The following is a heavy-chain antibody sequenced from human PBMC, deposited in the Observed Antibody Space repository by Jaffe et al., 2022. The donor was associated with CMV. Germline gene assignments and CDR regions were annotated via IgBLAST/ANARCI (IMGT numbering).Heavy chain of an antibody. CDR1: SYTFTGYY. V-gene: IGHV1-2*02. D-gene: IGHD6-6*01. Sequence: QVQLVQSGAEVKKPGASVKVSCKASSYTFTGYYIHWVRQAPGQGLEWMGWINPNSGATNYAQKFQGRVTMTRDTSINTAYMDLSRLTSDDTAVYFCARDLVYSSSSPFDYWGQGTLVTVSA. CDR2: INPNSGAT. J-gene: IGHJ4*02. CDR3: ARDLVYSSSSPFDY.